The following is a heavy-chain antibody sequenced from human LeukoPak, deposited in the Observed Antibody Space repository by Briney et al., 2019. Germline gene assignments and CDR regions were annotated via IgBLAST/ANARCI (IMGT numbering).Heavy chain of an antibody. CDR2: ISSSGSTI. Sequence: GGSLRLSCAASGFTFSSYEINWVRQAPGKGLEWVSYISSSGSTIYYADSVKGRFTISRDNAKNSLYLQMNSLRAVDTAVYYCARDPGNFDYWGQGTLVTVSP. V-gene: IGHV3-48*03. J-gene: IGHJ4*02. CDR3: ARDPGNFDY. CDR1: GFTFSSYE.